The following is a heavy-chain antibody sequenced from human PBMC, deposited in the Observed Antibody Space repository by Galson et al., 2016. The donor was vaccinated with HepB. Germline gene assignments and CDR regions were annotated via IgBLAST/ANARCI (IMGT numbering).Heavy chain of an antibody. Sequence: QSGAEVKKPGESLKISCQGSGYSFTSYWIAWVRQMPGKGLEFMGIIHPTDSDTRYSPSFQGQGTFSVDKSISTAYVHWASLKASDTAIYYGARGVLGTRGAVNSWGPGTRVTVSS. CDR3: ARGVLGTRGAVNS. J-gene: IGHJ3*02. CDR1: GYSFTSYW. D-gene: IGHD2-8*02. CDR2: IHPTDSDT. V-gene: IGHV5-51*01.